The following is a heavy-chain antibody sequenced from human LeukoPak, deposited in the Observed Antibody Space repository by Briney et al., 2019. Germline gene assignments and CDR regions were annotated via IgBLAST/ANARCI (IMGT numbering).Heavy chain of an antibody. CDR2: INPNSGGT. CDR3: ASVRPCTTATCYRWFDP. D-gene: IGHD2-2*01. V-gene: IGHV1-2*02. J-gene: IGHJ5*02. CDR1: GYTFLDYY. Sequence: ASVKVSCKASGYTFLDYYMHWVRQAPGQGLEWMGWINPNSGGTNYAQKFQGRVTVTRDTSISTVYMDLSGLRSDDTAMYYCASVRPCTTATCYRWFDPWGQGTLVTVSS.